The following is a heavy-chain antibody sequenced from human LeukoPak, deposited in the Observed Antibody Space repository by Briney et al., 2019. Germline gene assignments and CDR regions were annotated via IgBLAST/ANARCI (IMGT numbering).Heavy chain of an antibody. CDR3: AREGGFYSSGWYELIDY. Sequence: RSSETLSLTCAVYGGSFSGYYWSWIRQPPGKGLEWIGEINHSGSTNYNPSLKSRVTISVDTSKNQFSLKLSSVTAADTAVYYCAREGGFYSSGWYELIDYWGQGTLVTVSS. D-gene: IGHD6-19*01. CDR1: GGSFSGYY. V-gene: IGHV4-34*01. CDR2: INHSGST. J-gene: IGHJ4*02.